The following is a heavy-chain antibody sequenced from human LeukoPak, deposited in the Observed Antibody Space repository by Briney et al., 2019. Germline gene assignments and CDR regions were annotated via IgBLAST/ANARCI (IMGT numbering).Heavy chain of an antibody. CDR2: VSGSGCST. J-gene: IGHJ4*02. V-gene: IGHV3-23*01. CDR1: GSTFSSYA. Sequence: GGSLRLSCAASGSTFSSYAMSGVAQPPGRGLEWVSGVSGSGCSTYYADSVKGRFTISRDNSKNTLYLQMNSLRAEDTAVYYCAKSSEVVVAATLFDYWGQGTLVTVSS. CDR3: AKSSEVVVAATLFDY. D-gene: IGHD2-15*01.